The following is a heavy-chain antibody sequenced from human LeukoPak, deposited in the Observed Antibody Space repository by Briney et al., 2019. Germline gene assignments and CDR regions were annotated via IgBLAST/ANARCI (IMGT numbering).Heavy chain of an antibody. CDR2: INSDGSST. CDR1: GLTFSSHW. Sequence: GGSLRLSCAASGLTFSSHWMHWVRQAPGKGLVWVSRINSDGSSTSYADSVKGRFTISRDNAKNTLYLQMNSLRAEDTAVYYCARGLRDTTGVDYWGQGTLVTVSS. D-gene: IGHD1-1*01. CDR3: ARGLRDTTGVDY. J-gene: IGHJ4*02. V-gene: IGHV3-74*01.